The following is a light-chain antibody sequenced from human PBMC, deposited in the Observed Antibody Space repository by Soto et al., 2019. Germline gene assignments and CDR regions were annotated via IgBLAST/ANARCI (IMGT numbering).Light chain of an antibody. V-gene: IGLV2-11*01. CDR1: SSDFGGYNY. Sequence: QAVVTQPRSVSGSPGQSVTISCTGTSSDFGGYNYVSWYQQHPGKAPKLMIYDVNKRPSGVPDRFSGSKSGNTASLTISGLQAEDEADYYCCSYAVTDVLFGGGTKLTVL. CDR2: DVN. J-gene: IGLJ2*01. CDR3: CSYAVTDVL.